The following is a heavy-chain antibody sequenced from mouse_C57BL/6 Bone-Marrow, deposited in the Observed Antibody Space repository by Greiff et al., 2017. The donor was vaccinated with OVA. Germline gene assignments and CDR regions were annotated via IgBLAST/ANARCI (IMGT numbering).Heavy chain of an antibody. CDR3: ARRGYDYDYFDY. CDR2: IYPRSGNT. J-gene: IGHJ2*01. CDR1: GYTFTSYG. D-gene: IGHD2-4*01. Sequence: QVQLKQSGAELARPGASVKLSCKASGYTFTSYGISWVKQRTGQGLEWIGEIYPRSGNTYYNEKFKGKATLTADKSSSTAYMELRSLTSEDSAVYFCARRGYDYDYFDYWGQGTTLTVSS. V-gene: IGHV1-81*01.